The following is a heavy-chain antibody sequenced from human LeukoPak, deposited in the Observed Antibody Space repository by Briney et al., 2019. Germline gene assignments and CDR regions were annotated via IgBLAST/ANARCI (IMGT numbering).Heavy chain of an antibody. J-gene: IGHJ3*02. D-gene: IGHD5-18*01. CDR2: IWYDGSNK. V-gene: IGHV3-30*02. CDR1: GFTFSSYG. CDR3: AKLADTAMLGAFDI. Sequence: GGSLRLSCAASGFTFSSYGMHWVRQAPGKGLEWVAVIWYDGSNKYYADSVKGRFTISRDNSKNTLYLQMNSLRAEDTAVYYCAKLADTAMLGAFDIWGQGTMVTVSS.